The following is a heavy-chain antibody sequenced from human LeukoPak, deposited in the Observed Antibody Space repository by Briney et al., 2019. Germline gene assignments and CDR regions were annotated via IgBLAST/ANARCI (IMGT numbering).Heavy chain of an antibody. V-gene: IGHV3-11*06. D-gene: IGHD2-15*01. CDR2: ISSNSGSHT. J-gene: IGHJ6*02. CDR1: GFTFSDYF. CDR3: ARDATDYYYGMDV. Sequence: GGSLRLSCVASGFTFSDYFMTWIRQAPGKGLEWLSYISSNSGSHTNYAESVKGRFTISRDNAKNSLYLQMNSLRAEDTAVYYCARDATDYYYGMDVWGQGTTVTVSS.